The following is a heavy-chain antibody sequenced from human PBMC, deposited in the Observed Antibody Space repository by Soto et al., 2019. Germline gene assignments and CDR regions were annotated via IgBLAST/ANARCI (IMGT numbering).Heavy chain of an antibody. CDR1: GFTFSDYY. CDR3: SRDQRRDGYNYSFDI. CDR2: ISSSGSTI. V-gene: IGHV3-11*01. Sequence: GGSLRLSCAAPGFTFSDYYMSWIRQAPGKGLEWVSYISSSGSTIYYADSVKGRFTISRDNAKNSLYLQMNSPRAEDTAVYYCSRDQRRDGYNYSFDIWGQGTMVTV. J-gene: IGHJ3*02. D-gene: IGHD5-12*01.